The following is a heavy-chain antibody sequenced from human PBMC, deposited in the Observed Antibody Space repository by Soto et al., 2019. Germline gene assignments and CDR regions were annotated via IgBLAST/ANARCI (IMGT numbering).Heavy chain of an antibody. D-gene: IGHD3-16*01. V-gene: IGHV4-59*01. CDR1: GGSISSYY. CDR2: IYYSGST. Sequence: QVQLQESGPGLVKPSETLSLTCTVSGGSISSYYWSWIRQPPGKGLEWIGYIYYSGSTNYNPSLQSRVTISVDTSKNQFSLKLSSVTAADTAVYYCARDSRFGVYGMDVWGQGTTVTVSS. CDR3: ARDSRFGVYGMDV. J-gene: IGHJ6*02.